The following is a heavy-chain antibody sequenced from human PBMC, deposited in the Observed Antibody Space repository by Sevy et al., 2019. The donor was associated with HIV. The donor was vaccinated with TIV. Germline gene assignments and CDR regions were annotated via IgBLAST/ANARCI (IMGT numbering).Heavy chain of an antibody. Sequence: GGSLRLSCIASGSTVNPYAMSWVRQAPGKGLEWVAVINNSGGSTDYADSVRGRFNISRDNPNVYLEMNSLGVEDTAVYYCVKERVGYISSWYYFDYWGQGTLVTVSS. CDR1: GSTVNPYA. V-gene: IGHV3-23*01. CDR2: INNSGGST. J-gene: IGHJ4*02. CDR3: VKERVGYISSWYYFDY. D-gene: IGHD6-13*01.